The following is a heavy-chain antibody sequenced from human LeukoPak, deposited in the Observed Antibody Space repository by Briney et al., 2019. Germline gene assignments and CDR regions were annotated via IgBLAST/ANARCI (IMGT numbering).Heavy chain of an antibody. V-gene: IGHV4-59*01. CDR2: IYYSGST. CDR3: ASSPTGHDAFDI. D-gene: IGHD1-1*01. J-gene: IGHJ3*02. CDR1: GGSISSYY. Sequence: SETPSLTCTVSGGSISSYYWSWIRQPPGKGLEWIGYIYYSGSTNYNPSLKSRVTISVDTSKNQFSLKPSSVTAADTAVYYCASSPTGHDAFDIWGQGTMVTVSS.